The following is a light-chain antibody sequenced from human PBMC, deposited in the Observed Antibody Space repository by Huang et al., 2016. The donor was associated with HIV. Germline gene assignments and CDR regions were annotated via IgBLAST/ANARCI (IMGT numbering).Light chain of an antibody. V-gene: IGKV1-NL1*01. CDR2: AAS. CDR3: QQYYSTPPIT. J-gene: IGKJ5*01. CDR1: QGISNS. Sequence: DIQMTQSPSSLSASVGDRVTITCRASQGISNSLAWYQQKPGKAPKLLLYAASRLKSGVPSRFSGSGSGTDYTLTISSLQLEDFATYYCQQYYSTPPITFGQGTRLEIK.